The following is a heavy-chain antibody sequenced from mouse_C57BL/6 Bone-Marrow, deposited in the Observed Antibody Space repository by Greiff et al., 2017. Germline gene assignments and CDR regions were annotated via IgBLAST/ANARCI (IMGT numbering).Heavy chain of an antibody. CDR2: IDPSDSYT. Sequence: QVQLQQPGAELVKPGASVKLSCKASGYTFTSYWMQWVKQRPGQGLEWIGEIDPSDSYTNYNQKFKGKATLTVDTSSSTAYLQPSSLTSEDSAGYYCARDPPHYYGSSEPNFYDAMDYWGQGTSVTVSS. CDR1: GYTFTSYW. D-gene: IGHD1-1*01. J-gene: IGHJ4*01. V-gene: IGHV1-50*01. CDR3: ARDPPHYYGSSEPNFYDAMDY.